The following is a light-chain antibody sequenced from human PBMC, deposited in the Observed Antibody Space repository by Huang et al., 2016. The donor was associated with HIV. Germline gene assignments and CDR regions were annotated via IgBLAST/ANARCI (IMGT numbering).Light chain of an antibody. CDR1: EGVSSH. V-gene: IGKV3-15*01. CDR2: GAS. CDR3: QQYNSWPRT. Sequence: EMVMTQSPDTLSVSPGERVTLSCRASEGVSSHLAWYQQKPGQAPRLLLHGASTRVTGIPAMFSGSGSETDFTLTIHSLQSEDLAVYYCQQYNSWPRTFGQGTKLEIK. J-gene: IGKJ2*01.